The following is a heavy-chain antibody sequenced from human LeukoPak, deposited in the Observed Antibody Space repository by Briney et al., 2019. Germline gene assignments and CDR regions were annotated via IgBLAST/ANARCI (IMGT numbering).Heavy chain of an antibody. CDR3: ARVGGSGSYGFYYYYMDV. CDR1: GGSISSGSYY. D-gene: IGHD3-10*01. V-gene: IGHV4-61*02. Sequence: PSQTLSLTCTVSGGSISSGSYYWSWIRQPAGKGLEWIGRIYTSGSTNYNPSLKSRVTISVDTSKNQFSLKLSSVTAADTAVYYCARVGGSGSYGFYYYYMDVWGKGTTVTIAS. J-gene: IGHJ6*03. CDR2: IYTSGST.